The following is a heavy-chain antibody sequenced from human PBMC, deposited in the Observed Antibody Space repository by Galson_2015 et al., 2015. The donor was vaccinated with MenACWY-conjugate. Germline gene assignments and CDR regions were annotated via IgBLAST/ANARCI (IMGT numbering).Heavy chain of an antibody. CDR2: IRDKGNSYAT. Sequence: SLRLSCAASGFTFSGSAIHWVRQASGKGLEWVGRIRDKGNSYATAYAASVKGRFTVSRDDSKNMAYLQMNSLKTEDTAVYFCTRMQPGSWSDYWGQGALVTVSS. V-gene: IGHV3-73*01. CDR1: GFTFSGSA. CDR3: TRMQPGSWSDY. J-gene: IGHJ4*02. D-gene: IGHD2-15*01.